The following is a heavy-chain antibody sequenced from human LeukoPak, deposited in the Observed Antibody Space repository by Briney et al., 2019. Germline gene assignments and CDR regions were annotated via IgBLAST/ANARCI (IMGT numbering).Heavy chain of an antibody. CDR2: IYYSGST. Sequence: SETLSLTCTVSDGSISSHYRSWIRQPPGKGLEWIGYIYYSGSTNYNPSLKSRVTISVDASKNQFSLKLNSVTAADTAVYYCARDIGNYGSGRYDYWGQGTLVTVSS. CDR3: ARDIGNYGSGRYDY. J-gene: IGHJ4*02. D-gene: IGHD3-10*01. CDR1: DGSISSHY. V-gene: IGHV4-59*11.